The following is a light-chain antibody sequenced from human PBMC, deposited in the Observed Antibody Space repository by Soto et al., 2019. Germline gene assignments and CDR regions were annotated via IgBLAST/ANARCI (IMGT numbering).Light chain of an antibody. CDR2: SSS. CDR1: QSIVSY. V-gene: IGKV1-39*01. CDR3: QQSYSPRYT. J-gene: IGKJ2*01. Sequence: DIQMTQSPSSLSASVGDRVSITCRASQSIVSYLNWYQQIPGKAPKLLIYSSSTLQSGVPSRFSGSGSGKVFPLTISSLQPAFFATYSWQQSYSPRYTFGRGTNREIK.